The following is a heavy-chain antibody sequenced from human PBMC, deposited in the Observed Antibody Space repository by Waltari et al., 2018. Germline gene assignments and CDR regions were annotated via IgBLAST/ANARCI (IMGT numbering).Heavy chain of an antibody. CDR3: ARGRYFDWLLSPGTY. CDR2: IKAGNGNT. J-gene: IGHJ4*02. CDR1: GYTFTSYA. D-gene: IGHD3-9*01. V-gene: IGHV1-3*01. Sequence: QVQLVQSGAEVKKPGASVKVSCKASGYTFTSYAMHWVRQAPGQRIEWMGGIKAGNGNTKYSQKFQGRVTITRDTSASTAYMELSSLRSEDTAVYYCARGRYFDWLLSPGTYWGQGTLVTVSS.